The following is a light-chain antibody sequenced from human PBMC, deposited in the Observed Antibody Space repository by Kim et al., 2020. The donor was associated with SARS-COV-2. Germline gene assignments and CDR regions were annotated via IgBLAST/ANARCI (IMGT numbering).Light chain of an antibody. CDR2: EDN. J-gene: IGLJ2*01. Sequence: NFMLTQPHSMSESPGKTVTISCTRSSGSIASNYVQWYQQRPGSAPTTVIYEDNQRPSGVPDRFSGSIDSSSNSASLTISGLKTEDEADYYCQSYDSSNHVVFGGGTQLTVL. CDR1: SGSIASNY. CDR3: QSYDSSNHVV. V-gene: IGLV6-57*04.